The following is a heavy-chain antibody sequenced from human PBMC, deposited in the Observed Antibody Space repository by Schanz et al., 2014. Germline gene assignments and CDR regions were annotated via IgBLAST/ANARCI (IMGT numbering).Heavy chain of an antibody. V-gene: IGHV1-69*09. Sequence: QVHLVQSGAEVKKPGASVKVSCTASGGTFSTYPINWLRQAPGQGLEWMGRIIPIHGIVNYAQRFQDRVRITADKSTSTAYMELSSLRSDDTAVYYCARLSVAGRPHVNYWYFDLWGRGTLVTVSS. CDR1: GGTFSTYP. CDR3: ARLSVAGRPHVNYWYFDL. J-gene: IGHJ2*01. D-gene: IGHD6-19*01. CDR2: IIPIHGIV.